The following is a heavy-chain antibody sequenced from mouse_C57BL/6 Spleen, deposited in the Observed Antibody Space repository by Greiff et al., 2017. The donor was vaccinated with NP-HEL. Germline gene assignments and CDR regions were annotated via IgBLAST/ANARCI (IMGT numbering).Heavy chain of an antibody. J-gene: IGHJ3*01. CDR2: INPGSGGT. Sequence: VQLQESGAELVRPGTSVKVSCKASGYAFTNYLIEWVKQRPGQGLEWIGVINPGSGGTNYNEKFKGKATLTADKSSSTAYMQLSSLTSEDSAVYFCARQDRLRGDYWGQGTLVTVSA. CDR3: ARQDRLRGDY. V-gene: IGHV1-54*01. D-gene: IGHD3-2*02. CDR1: GYAFTNYL.